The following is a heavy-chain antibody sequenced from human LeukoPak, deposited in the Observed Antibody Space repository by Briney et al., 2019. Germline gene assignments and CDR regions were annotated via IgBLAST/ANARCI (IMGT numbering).Heavy chain of an antibody. J-gene: IGHJ4*02. V-gene: IGHV1-46*01. CDR3: ARGHDSSGYYWGEFDY. CDR2: INPSGGST. Sequence: ASVKVSCKASGYSFTGHYMHWVRQAPGQGLEWMGIINPSGGSTSYAQKFQGRVTMTRDMSTSTVYMELSSLRSEDTAVYYCARGHDSSGYYWGEFDYWGQGTLVTVSS. D-gene: IGHD3-22*01. CDR1: GYSFTGHY.